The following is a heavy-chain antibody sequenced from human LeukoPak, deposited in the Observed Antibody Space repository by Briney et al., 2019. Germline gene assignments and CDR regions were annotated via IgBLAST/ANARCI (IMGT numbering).Heavy chain of an antibody. CDR1: GFTFSSYA. V-gene: IGHV3-64*01. Sequence: SGGSLRLSCAASGFTFSSYAMHWVRQAPGKGLEHVSAISSNGGSTYYANSVKGRFTISRDNSKNTLYLQMNSLRLEDAAVYFCARAPVTSCRGAYCYPFDYWGQGTQVTVSS. CDR3: ARAPVTSCRGAYCYPFDY. D-gene: IGHD2-21*01. CDR2: ISSNGGST. J-gene: IGHJ4*02.